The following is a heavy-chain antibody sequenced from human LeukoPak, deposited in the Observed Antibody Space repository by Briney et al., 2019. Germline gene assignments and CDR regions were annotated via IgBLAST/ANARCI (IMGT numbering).Heavy chain of an antibody. D-gene: IGHD3-22*01. V-gene: IGHV4-34*01. J-gene: IGHJ4*02. CDR3: AKDSAGYYDSSGLPGGFY. CDR1: GGSFSGYY. Sequence: PSETLSLTCAVYGGSFSGYYWSWIRQPPGKGLEWIGEINHSGSTNYNPSLKSRVTISVDTSKNQFSLKLSSVTAADTAVYYCAKDSAGYYDSSGLPGGFYWGQGTLVTVSS. CDR2: INHSGST.